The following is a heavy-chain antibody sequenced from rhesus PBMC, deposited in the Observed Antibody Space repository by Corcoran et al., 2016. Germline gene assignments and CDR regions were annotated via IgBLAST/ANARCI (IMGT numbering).Heavy chain of an antibody. D-gene: IGHD1-44*02. V-gene: IGHV4-122*02. CDR1: GGPISSISSY. J-gene: IGHJ1*01. CDR2: ISDSGST. Sequence: QVHLQESGPGLVKPSETLSLTCAVSGGPISSISSYWTWIRQAPGKRLDGIVYISDSGSTTDKSSLNSRGTISRDTSKNQFSLNLNSVTAADTAMYYCARDQQERRAREKYFEFWGQGALVTVSS. CDR3: ARDQQERRAREKYFEF.